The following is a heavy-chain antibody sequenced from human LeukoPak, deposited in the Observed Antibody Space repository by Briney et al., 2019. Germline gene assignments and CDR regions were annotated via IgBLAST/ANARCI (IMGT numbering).Heavy chain of an antibody. CDR2: ISGSGGST. CDR1: GFTFSSYA. D-gene: IGHD3-22*01. CDR3: AKVPTPYYYDSGAQNYYFDY. Sequence: PGGSLRLSCAASGFTFSSYAMSGVRQAPGRGLEWVSAISGSGGSTYYADSVKGRFTISRDNSKNTLYLQMNSLRAEDTAVYYCAKVPTPYYYDSGAQNYYFDYWGQGTLVTVSS. J-gene: IGHJ4*02. V-gene: IGHV3-23*01.